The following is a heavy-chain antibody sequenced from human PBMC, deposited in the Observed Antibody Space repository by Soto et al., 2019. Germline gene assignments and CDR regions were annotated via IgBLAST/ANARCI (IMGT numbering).Heavy chain of an antibody. CDR1: GGSISSGGYY. Sequence: SETLSLTCTVSGGSISSGGYYWSWIRQHPGKGLEWIGYIYYSGSTYYNPSLKSRVTISVDTSKNQFSLKLSSVTAADTAVYYCATAEMVAYFDWPIAFDYWGQGTLVTVSS. CDR3: ATAEMVAYFDWPIAFDY. D-gene: IGHD3-9*01. V-gene: IGHV4-31*03. J-gene: IGHJ4*02. CDR2: IYYSGST.